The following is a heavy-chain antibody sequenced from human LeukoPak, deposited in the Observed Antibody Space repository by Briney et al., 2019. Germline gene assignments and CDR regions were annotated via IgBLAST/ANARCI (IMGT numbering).Heavy chain of an antibody. CDR3: AKAYYYGSGILDC. D-gene: IGHD3-10*01. CDR2: ISYDGSNK. V-gene: IGHV3-30-3*01. CDR1: GFTFSSYA. Sequence: GGSLRLSCAASGFTFSSYAMHWVRQAPGKGLEWVAVISYDGSNKYYADSVKGRFTISRDNSKNTLYLQMNSLRAEDTAVYYCAKAYYYGSGILDCWGQGTLVTVSS. J-gene: IGHJ4*02.